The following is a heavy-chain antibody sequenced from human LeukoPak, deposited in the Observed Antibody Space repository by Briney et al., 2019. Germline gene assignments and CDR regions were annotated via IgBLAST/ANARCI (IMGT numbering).Heavy chain of an antibody. V-gene: IGHV4-31*03. CDR3: AREFDWAESTPYNWFDP. D-gene: IGHD3-9*01. CDR1: GGSISSGGYY. Sequence: SETLSLTCTVSGGSISSGGYYWSWIRQHPGKGLEWIGYIYYSGTTYYNPSLKSRVTISVDMSKNQFSLQLSSVTAADTAVYYCAREFDWAESTPYNWFDPWGQGTLVTVSS. CDR2: IYYSGTT. J-gene: IGHJ5*02.